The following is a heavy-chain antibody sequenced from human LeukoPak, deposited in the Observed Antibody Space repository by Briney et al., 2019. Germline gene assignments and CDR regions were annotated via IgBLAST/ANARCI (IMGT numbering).Heavy chain of an antibody. Sequence: PGRSLRLSCAASGFTFSSYGMHWVRQAPGKGLEWVAVIWYDGNNKYYADSVKGRFTISRDNSKNTLYLQMNSLRAEDTAVYYRAKDWGYTTMVSYYFDYWGQGTLVTVSS. J-gene: IGHJ4*02. CDR2: IWYDGNNK. D-gene: IGHD5-18*01. CDR3: AKDWGYTTMVSYYFDY. V-gene: IGHV3-33*06. CDR1: GFTFSSYG.